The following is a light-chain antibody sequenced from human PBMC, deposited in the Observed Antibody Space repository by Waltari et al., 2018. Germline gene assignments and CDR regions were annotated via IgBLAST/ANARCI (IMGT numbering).Light chain of an antibody. J-gene: IGLJ2*01. CDR2: EVS. V-gene: IGLV2-14*01. CDR3: SSYTSSSTVV. CDR1: SSDVGGYNY. Sequence: SPGQSITISCTGTSSDVGGYNYVSWYQQHPGKAPKLMIYEVSNRPSGVSNRFSGSKSGNTASLTISGLQAEDEADYYCSSYTSSSTVVFGGGTKLTVL.